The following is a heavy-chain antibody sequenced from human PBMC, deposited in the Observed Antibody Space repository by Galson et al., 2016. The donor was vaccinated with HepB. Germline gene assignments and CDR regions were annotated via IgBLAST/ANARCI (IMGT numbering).Heavy chain of an antibody. CDR2: IRSTGTTI. Sequence: SLRLSCAGSGFTFSDHYMTWIRQAPGKGLEWVSYIRSTGTTIKYAESVKGRFTISRDNAKNTLYLQMNSLRAEDTAVYYCARGTVDKPGMDVWGQGTTVTVSS. V-gene: IGHV3-11*04. CDR3: ARGTVDKPGMDV. D-gene: IGHD1-1*01. CDR1: GFTFSDHY. J-gene: IGHJ6*02.